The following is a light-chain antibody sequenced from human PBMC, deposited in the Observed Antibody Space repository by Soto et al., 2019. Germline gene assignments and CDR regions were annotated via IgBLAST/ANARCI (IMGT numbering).Light chain of an antibody. V-gene: IGKV1-27*01. J-gene: IGKJ1*01. Sequence: IQMTQSPSSLSASVGDRVTITCRASQDINNFLAWYQQRPGKAPELLIYDASTLQAGVPSRFSGDGFGTHFTLTISSLQPEDVATYYCQNYNKAPWTFGQGTKVDI. CDR2: DAS. CDR1: QDINNF. CDR3: QNYNKAPWT.